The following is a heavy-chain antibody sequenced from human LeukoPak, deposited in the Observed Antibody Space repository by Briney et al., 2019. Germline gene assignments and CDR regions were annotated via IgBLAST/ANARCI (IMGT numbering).Heavy chain of an antibody. CDR2: ISAYNGNT. CDR1: GYTFTSYG. J-gene: IGHJ5*02. CDR3: ARDRNLAAAGTLGT. Sequence: ASVKVSCKASGYTFTSYGISWVRQAPGQGLEWMGWISAYNGNTNYAQKLQGRVTMTTDTSTSTASMELRSLRSDDTAVYYCARDRNLAAAGTLGTWGQGTLVTVSS. D-gene: IGHD6-13*01. V-gene: IGHV1-18*01.